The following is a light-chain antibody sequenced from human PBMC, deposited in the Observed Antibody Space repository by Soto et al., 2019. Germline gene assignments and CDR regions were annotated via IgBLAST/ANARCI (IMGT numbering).Light chain of an antibody. CDR1: QSVTSN. Sequence: EIVMTQSPATLSVSPGERATLSCRASQSVTSNLAWYQQKPGQAPGLLIYGASTRATGIPARFSGSGSGTEFTLTISSLQSEDFAAYYCQQYNNWPRTFGGGTRVEIK. J-gene: IGKJ4*01. V-gene: IGKV3-15*01. CDR3: QQYNNWPRT. CDR2: GAS.